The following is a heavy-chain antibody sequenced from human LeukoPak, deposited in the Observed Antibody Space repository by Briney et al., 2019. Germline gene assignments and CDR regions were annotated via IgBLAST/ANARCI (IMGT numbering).Heavy chain of an antibody. Sequence: ASVKVSCKASGYTFTSYGISWVRQAPGQGLEWMGWISAHNGNTNYAQKLQGRVTMTTDTSTSTAYMELRSLRSDDTAVYYCARDRAAVAGTWMGAWFDPWGQGTLVTVSS. J-gene: IGHJ5*02. V-gene: IGHV1-18*01. D-gene: IGHD6-19*01. CDR1: GYTFTSYG. CDR2: ISAHNGNT. CDR3: ARDRAAVAGTWMGAWFDP.